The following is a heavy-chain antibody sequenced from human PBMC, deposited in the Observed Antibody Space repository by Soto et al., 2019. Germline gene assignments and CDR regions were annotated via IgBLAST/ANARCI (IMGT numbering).Heavy chain of an antibody. CDR3: ARVLFRNYYTMAV. CDR1: GYDFTSYW. Sequence: KISCKGSGYDFTSYWIGWVRQKPGKGLEWMGIIYPGDSDTRYSPSFQGQVTISADKSISTAYLQWSSLKASDTAMYYCARVLFRNYYTMAVWGQGTSVTVSS. J-gene: IGHJ6*02. D-gene: IGHD2-8*01. CDR2: IYPGDSDT. V-gene: IGHV5-51*01.